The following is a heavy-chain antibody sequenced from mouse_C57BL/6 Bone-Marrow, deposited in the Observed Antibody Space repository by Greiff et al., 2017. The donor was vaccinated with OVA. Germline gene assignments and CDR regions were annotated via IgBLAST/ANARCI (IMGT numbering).Heavy chain of an antibody. Sequence: VQLQQSGAELVKPGASVKISCKASGYAFSSYWMNWVKQRPGKGLEWIGQIYPGDGDTNYNGKFKGKATLTADKSSSTAYMQLSSLTSEDSAVYFCARGEKARDFDYWGQGTTLTVSS. CDR3: ARGEKARDFDY. CDR1: GYAFSSYW. CDR2: IYPGDGDT. D-gene: IGHD3-2*01. J-gene: IGHJ2*01. V-gene: IGHV1-80*01.